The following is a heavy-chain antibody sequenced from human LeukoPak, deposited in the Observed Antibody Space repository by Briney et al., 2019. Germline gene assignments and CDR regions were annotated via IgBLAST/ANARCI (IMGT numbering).Heavy chain of an antibody. CDR3: ARDLDTMVRGDLGVDY. V-gene: IGHV3-7*01. J-gene: IGHJ4*02. CDR2: IKQDGSEK. Sequence: GGSLRLSCAASGFTFSSYVMHWVRQAPGKGLEWVANIKQDGSEKYYVDSVKGRFTISRDNAKNSLYLQMNSLRAEDTAVYYCARDLDTMVRGDLGVDYWGQGTLVTVSS. CDR1: GFTFSSYV. D-gene: IGHD3-10*01.